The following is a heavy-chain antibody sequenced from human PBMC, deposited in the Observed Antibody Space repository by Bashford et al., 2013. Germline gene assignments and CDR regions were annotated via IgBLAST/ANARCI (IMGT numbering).Heavy chain of an antibody. Sequence: ETLSSPALSLVIPFSGVPTRDLDPAARREGTGVDWAVSISDGSTDVQCLPSPTRVTMSVDTSTNEFSPKLTSVTAADTAVYYCARGNLYGGYNRYYFDYWGQGTLVTVSS. CDR1: VIPFSGVPT. V-gene: IGHV4-4*07. CDR3: ARGNLYGGYNRYYFDY. D-gene: IGHD5-24*01. CDR2: SISDGST. J-gene: IGHJ4*02.